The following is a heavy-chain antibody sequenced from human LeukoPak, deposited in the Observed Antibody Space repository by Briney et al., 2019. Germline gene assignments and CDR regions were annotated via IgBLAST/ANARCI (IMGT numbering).Heavy chain of an antibody. D-gene: IGHD4-17*01. CDR3: AKGYGAYFPFDY. V-gene: IGHV3-23*01. CDR1: GFTFSSYA. J-gene: IGHJ4*02. CDR2: ISGSGSST. Sequence: GGSLRLSCAASGFTFSSYAMSWVRQAPGKGLEWVSAISGSGSSTYSADSVKGRFTISRDNSKNTLYLQINSLRAEDTAVYYCAKGYGAYFPFDYWGQGTLVTVSS.